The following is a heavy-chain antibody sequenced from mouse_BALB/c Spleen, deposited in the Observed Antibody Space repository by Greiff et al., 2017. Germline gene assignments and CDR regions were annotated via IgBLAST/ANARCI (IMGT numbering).Heavy chain of an antibody. CDR3: ARSGSIYYAMDY. J-gene: IGHJ4*01. CDR1: GFTFSSFG. CDR2: ISSGSSTI. V-gene: IGHV5-17*02. Sequence: EVKLVESGGGLVQPGGSRKLSCAASGFTFSSFGMHWVRQAPEKGLEWVAYISSGSSTIYYADTVKGRFTISRDNPKNTLFLQMTSLRSEDTAMYYCARSGSIYYAMDYWGQGTSVTVSS. D-gene: IGHD1-1*01.